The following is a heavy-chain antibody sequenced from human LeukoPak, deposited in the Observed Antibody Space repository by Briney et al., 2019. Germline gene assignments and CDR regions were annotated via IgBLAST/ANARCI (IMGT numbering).Heavy chain of an antibody. J-gene: IGHJ4*02. V-gene: IGHV4-61*01. Sequence: SETLSLTCTVSGYSISSGYYWSWIRQPPGKGLEWIGYIYYSGSTNYNPSLKSRVTISVDTSKNQFSLKLSSVTAADTAVYYCARSIRYSSGSTFDYWGQGTLVTVSS. CDR2: IYYSGST. CDR1: GYSISSGYY. D-gene: IGHD6-19*01. CDR3: ARSIRYSSGSTFDY.